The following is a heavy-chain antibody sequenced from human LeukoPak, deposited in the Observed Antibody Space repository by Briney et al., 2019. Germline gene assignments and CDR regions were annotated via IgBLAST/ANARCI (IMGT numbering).Heavy chain of an antibody. CDR2: IYYSGST. CDR1: GGSISSYY. D-gene: IGHD4-11*01. V-gene: IGHV4-59*12. J-gene: IGHJ4*02. Sequence: KPSETLSLTCTVSGGSISSYYWSWIRQPPGKGLEWIGYIYYSGSTNYNPSLKSRVTISVDTSKNQFSLKLSSVTAADTAVYYCARASYRQNSFDYWGQGTLVTVSS. CDR3: ARASYRQNSFDY.